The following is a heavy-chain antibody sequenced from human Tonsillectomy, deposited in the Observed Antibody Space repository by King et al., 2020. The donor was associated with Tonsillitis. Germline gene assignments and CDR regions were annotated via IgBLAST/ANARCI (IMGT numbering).Heavy chain of an antibody. CDR1: GYTFTTYP. CDR3: ARGPLYYYDSGSSERLRLGELSP. CDR2: INTNTGNP. J-gene: IGHJ4*02. D-gene: IGHD3-16*02. V-gene: IGHV7-4-1*02. Sequence: QLVQSGSELKKPGASVKVSCKASGYTFTTYPINWVRQAPGQGLEWMGWINTNTGNPTFAQGFTGRFVFSLDTSVNTAHLQISSLEAEDTAVYYCARGPLYYYDSGSSERLRLGELSPWGQGTLVTVSS.